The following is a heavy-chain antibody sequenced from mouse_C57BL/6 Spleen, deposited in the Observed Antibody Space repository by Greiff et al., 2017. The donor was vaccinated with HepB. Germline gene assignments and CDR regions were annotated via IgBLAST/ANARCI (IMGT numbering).Heavy chain of an antibody. CDR3: ARPHGSSYPYYAMDY. V-gene: IGHV1-80*01. CDR1: GYAFSSYW. J-gene: IGHJ4*01. Sequence: VQLQQSGAELVKPGASVKLSCKASGYAFSSYWMNWVKQRPGKGLEWIGQIYPGDGDTNYNGKFKGKATLTADKSSSTAYMQLSSLTSEDSAVYLWARPHGSSYPYYAMDYWGQGTTVTVSS. CDR2: IYPGDGDT. D-gene: IGHD1-1*01.